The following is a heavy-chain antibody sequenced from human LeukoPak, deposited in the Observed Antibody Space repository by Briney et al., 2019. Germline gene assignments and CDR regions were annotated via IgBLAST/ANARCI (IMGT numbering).Heavy chain of an antibody. D-gene: IGHD3-3*01. J-gene: IGHJ3*02. Sequence: GASVKVSCKASGGTFSSYTISWVRQAPGQGLEWMGRIIPILGIANYAQKFQGRVTMTRDTSISTAYMELSRLRSDDTAVYYCARDRRYNYDFWSGPDAFDIWGQGTMVTVSS. V-gene: IGHV1-69*04. CDR3: ARDRRYNYDFWSGPDAFDI. CDR2: IIPILGIA. CDR1: GGTFSSYT.